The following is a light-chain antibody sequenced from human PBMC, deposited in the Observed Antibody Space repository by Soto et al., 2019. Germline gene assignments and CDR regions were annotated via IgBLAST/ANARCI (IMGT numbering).Light chain of an antibody. V-gene: IGKV1-5*01. CDR3: QQYYNYWT. J-gene: IGKJ1*01. CDR1: QSVSTW. CDR2: DAS. Sequence: DIQMTQSPSTLSASVRDRVTINCRASQSVSTWLAWYQQTPGKPPKLLICDASSSQSGVPSKLSGGGSGTEFTLTISSLQPDDFATYYCQQYYNYWTFGQGTKVDIK.